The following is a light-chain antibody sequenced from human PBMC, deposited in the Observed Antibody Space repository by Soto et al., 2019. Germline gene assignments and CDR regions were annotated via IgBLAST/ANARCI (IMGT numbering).Light chain of an antibody. V-gene: IGKV3-11*01. CDR1: QSVSSS. CDR2: DVS. J-gene: IGKJ1*01. CDR3: QQRSNWPRT. Sequence: IVLTQSPATLSLSPGERATLSCRASQSVSSSLAWYQQKPGQSPRLLIYDVSNRATDIPARFSGSGSGTDFTLTISSLEPEDLAVYYCQQRSNWPRTFGQGTKVDIK.